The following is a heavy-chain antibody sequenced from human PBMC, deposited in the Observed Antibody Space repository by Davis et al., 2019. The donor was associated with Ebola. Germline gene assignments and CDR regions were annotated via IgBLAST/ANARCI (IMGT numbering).Heavy chain of an antibody. D-gene: IGHD3-10*01. CDR3: ARVFGSGSIPLRGYFDY. CDR1: GFTFSSYD. J-gene: IGHJ4*02. CDR2: IGTAGDT. V-gene: IGHV3-13*01. Sequence: GGSLRLSCAASGFTFSSYDMHWVRRATGKGLEWVSAIGTAGDTYYPGSVKGRFTISRHNSKNTLYLQMNSLRAEDTAVYYCARVFGSGSIPLRGYFDYWGQGTLVTVSS.